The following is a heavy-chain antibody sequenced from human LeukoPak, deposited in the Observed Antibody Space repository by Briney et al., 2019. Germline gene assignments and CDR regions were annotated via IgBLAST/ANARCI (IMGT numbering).Heavy chain of an antibody. D-gene: IGHD6-13*01. J-gene: IGHJ6*04. CDR2: ISSSSSYI. CDR3: AKGHSSSGYGTDV. Sequence: GGSLRLSCAASGFTFSSYSMNWVRQAPGKGLEWVSSISSSSSYIYYANSVKGRFTISRDNSKITLYLQMNSLRAEDTAVYYCAKGHSSSGYGTDVWGKGTTVTVSS. CDR1: GFTFSSYS. V-gene: IGHV3-21*04.